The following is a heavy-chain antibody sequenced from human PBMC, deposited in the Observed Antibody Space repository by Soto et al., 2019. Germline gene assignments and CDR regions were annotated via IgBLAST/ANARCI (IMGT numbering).Heavy chain of an antibody. CDR3: AGAGQWLFDY. J-gene: IGHJ4*02. D-gene: IGHD6-19*01. CDR2: TYYRSKWYS. Sequence: SQTLSLTCAISGDSVSSKSAGWNWIRQSPSRGLEWLGRTYYRSKWYSEYAVSVKGRITINPDTSKNQFSLQLNSVTPEDTALYYCAGAGQWLFDYWGQGTLVTVSS. CDR1: GDSVSSKSAG. V-gene: IGHV6-1*01.